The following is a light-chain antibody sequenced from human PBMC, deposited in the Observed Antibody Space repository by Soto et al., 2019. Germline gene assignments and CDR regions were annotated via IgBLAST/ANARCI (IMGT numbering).Light chain of an antibody. V-gene: IGKV3-20*01. J-gene: IGKJ4*01. CDR2: GAS. CDR1: QSVSSSY. Sequence: EIVLTQSPGTLSLSPGERATLSCRASQSVSSSYLARYQQKPDQAPRLLIYGASGRATGIPNRFSGSGSGTNFTLTIRSLEPEDFAVDYCQQYGSSSLTFGGGTKVEIK. CDR3: QQYGSSSLT.